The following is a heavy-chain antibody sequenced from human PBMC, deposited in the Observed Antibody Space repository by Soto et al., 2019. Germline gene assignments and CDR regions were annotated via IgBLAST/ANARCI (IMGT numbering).Heavy chain of an antibody. Sequence: QVQLVQSGAEVKKPGASVKVSCKASGYTFTGYSMHWVRQAPGQGLEWMGWITPNSGGTNYAQKFQGWLSMTTEPSISAAYMGLCRVTYDVTAVYYCERDASPSTAAHGTEGPGYYCGYWGKGTLVIVSS. CDR1: GYTFTGYS. V-gene: IGHV1-2*04. CDR2: ITPNSGGT. CDR3: ERDASPSTAAHGTEGPGYYCGY. J-gene: IGHJ4*02. D-gene: IGHD6-13*01.